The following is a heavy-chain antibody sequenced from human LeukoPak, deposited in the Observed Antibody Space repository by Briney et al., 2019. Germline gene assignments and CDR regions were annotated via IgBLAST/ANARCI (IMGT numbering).Heavy chain of an antibody. J-gene: IGHJ3*02. Sequence: SETLSLTCTVSGGSISGGDYYWSWIRQPPGKGLEWIGYIYYSGSTYYNPSLKSRVTISVDTSKNQFSLKLSSVTAADTAVYYCARARSLTSDAFDIWGQGTMVTVSS. CDR2: IYYSGST. D-gene: IGHD2-21*02. V-gene: IGHV4-30-4*01. CDR3: ARARSLTSDAFDI. CDR1: GGSISGGDYY.